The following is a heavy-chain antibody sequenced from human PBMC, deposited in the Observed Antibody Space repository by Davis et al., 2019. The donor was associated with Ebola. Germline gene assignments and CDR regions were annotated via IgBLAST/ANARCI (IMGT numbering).Heavy chain of an antibody. CDR2: IRSKAYGGTT. CDR1: GFRFGDYA. Sequence: GESLKISCTASGFRFGDYAMTWVRQAPGKGLEWVGFIRSKAYGGTTENAASVKGRFTISRDDSKTIAYLHMNSLKPEDTAVYYCTRAAVDSSGYYFDYWGQGTLVTVSS. J-gene: IGHJ4*02. V-gene: IGHV3-49*04. D-gene: IGHD3-22*01. CDR3: TRAAVDSSGYYFDY.